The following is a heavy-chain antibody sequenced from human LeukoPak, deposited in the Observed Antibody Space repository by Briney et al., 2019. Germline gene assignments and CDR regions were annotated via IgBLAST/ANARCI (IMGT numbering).Heavy chain of an antibody. CDR3: AKERATTTTFDY. J-gene: IGHJ4*02. D-gene: IGHD4-17*01. V-gene: IGHV3-23*01. CDR2: ISGSGSNT. CDR1: GFGFSGYA. Sequence: GGSLRLSCAASGFGFSGYAMNWVRQAPGKGLEWVSLISGSGSNTYYADSVKGRFTISRDNSKNTLYLQMNSLRVEDTAVYYCAKERATTTTFDYWGQGTLVTVSS.